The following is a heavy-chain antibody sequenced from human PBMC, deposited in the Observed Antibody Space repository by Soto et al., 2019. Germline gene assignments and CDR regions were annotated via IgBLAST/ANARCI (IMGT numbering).Heavy chain of an antibody. D-gene: IGHD6-13*01. V-gene: IGHV3-21*01. CDR3: ARDPASSSWAAGYYYMDV. J-gene: IGHJ6*03. Sequence: PGGSLRLSCAASGFTFSSYSMNWVRQAPGKGLEWVSSISSSSSYIYYADSVKGRFTISRDNAKNSLYLQMNSLRAEDTAVYYCARDPASSSWAAGYYYMDVWGKGTTVTVSS. CDR1: GFTFSSYS. CDR2: ISSSSSYI.